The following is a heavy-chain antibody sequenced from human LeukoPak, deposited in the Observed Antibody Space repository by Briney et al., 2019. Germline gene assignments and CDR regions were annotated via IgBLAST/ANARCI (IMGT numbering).Heavy chain of an antibody. V-gene: IGHV4-34*01. D-gene: IGHD4-17*01. CDR2: INHSGST. CDR1: GGSFSGYY. J-gene: IGHJ4*02. CDR3: ARGMTTVTYAHFDY. Sequence: SETLSLTCAVYGGSFSGYYWSWIRQPPGKGLEWIGEINHSGSTNYNPSLKSRVTISVDTSKNQFSLKLSSVTAADTAVYHCARGMTTVTYAHFDYWGQGTLVTVSS.